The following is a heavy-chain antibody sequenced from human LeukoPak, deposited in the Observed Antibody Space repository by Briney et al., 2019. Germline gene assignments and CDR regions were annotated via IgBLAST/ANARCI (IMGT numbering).Heavy chain of an antibody. Sequence: SETLSLTCTVSGGSLSSGGYYWSWIRQPPGTGLEWIGYIYHSGSTYYNPSLKSRVTISVDRSKNQFSLKLSSVTAADTAVYYCASVITGTTGGLDYWGQGTLVTVSS. CDR2: IYHSGST. CDR3: ASVITGTTGGLDY. V-gene: IGHV4-30-2*01. CDR1: GGSLSSGGYY. D-gene: IGHD1-7*01. J-gene: IGHJ4*02.